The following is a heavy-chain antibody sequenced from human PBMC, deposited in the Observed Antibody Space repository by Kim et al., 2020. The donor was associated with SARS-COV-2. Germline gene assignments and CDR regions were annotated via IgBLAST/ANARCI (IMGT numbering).Heavy chain of an antibody. CDR1: GGSISSSSYY. D-gene: IGHD3-9*01. CDR2: IYYSGST. Sequence: SENLSLTCTVSGGSISSSSYYWGWIRQPPGKGLEWIGSIYYSGSTYYNPSLKSRVTISVDTSKNQFSLKLSSVTAADTAVYYCARDRYYDILTGGMDVWGQGTTVTVSS. CDR3: ARDRYYDILTGGMDV. J-gene: IGHJ6*02. V-gene: IGHV4-39*07.